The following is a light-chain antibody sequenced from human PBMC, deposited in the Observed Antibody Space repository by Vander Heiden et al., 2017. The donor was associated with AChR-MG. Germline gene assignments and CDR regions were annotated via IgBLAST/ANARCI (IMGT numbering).Light chain of an antibody. J-gene: IGLJ3*02. CDR2: DTS. CDR1: TGAVTSGHY. Sequence: QAVVTQEPSLTVSPGGTVTLTCGSSTGAVTSGHYPYWFQQKPGQAPRTLIDDTSNKHSWTPARFSGSRLGGKAALTLSGAQPEDEAEYYCLLSYSGAWVFGGGTKLTVL. V-gene: IGLV7-46*01. CDR3: LLSYSGAWV.